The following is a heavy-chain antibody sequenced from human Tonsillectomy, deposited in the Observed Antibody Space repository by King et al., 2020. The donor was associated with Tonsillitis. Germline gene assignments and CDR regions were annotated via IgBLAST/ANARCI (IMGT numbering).Heavy chain of an antibody. CDR2: ISGSGGST. CDR1: GFTFSSYA. Sequence: VQLVESGGGLVQPGGSLRLSCAASGFTFSSYAMSWVRQAPGKGLEWVSAISGSGGSTYYADSVKGRFTISRDNSKNTLYLQMNSLRAEDTAVVYCVXGXGSXSVXXYFXYWGQGTXVXVSS. CDR3: VXGXGSXSVXXYFXY. V-gene: IGHV3-23*04. J-gene: IGHJ4*02. D-gene: IGHD1-26*01.